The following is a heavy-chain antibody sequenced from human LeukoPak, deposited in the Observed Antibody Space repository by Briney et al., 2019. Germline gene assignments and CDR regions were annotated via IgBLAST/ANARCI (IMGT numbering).Heavy chain of an antibody. CDR3: AKDDYGMDV. Sequence: PGGSLRLSCAASGFTFSDYDIHWVRQAPGKGLEWVAVISYGGNNEYYADSVKGRFTISRDNSKNTVYLQMNSLRPEDTAVYYCAKDDYGMDVSGQGNMVTVSS. J-gene: IGHJ6*02. CDR2: ISYGGNNE. V-gene: IGHV3-30*18. CDR1: GFTFSDYD.